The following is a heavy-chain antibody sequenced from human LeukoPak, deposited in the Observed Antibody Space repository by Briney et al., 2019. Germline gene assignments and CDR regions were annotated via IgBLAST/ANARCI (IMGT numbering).Heavy chain of an antibody. V-gene: IGHV4-34*01. CDR1: GGSISSYY. D-gene: IGHD3-16*01. CDR2: INHSGST. J-gene: IGHJ4*02. Sequence: PSETLSLTCTVSGGSISSYYWSWIRQPPGKGLEWIGEINHSGSTNYNPSLKSRVTISVDTSKNQFSLKLSSVTAADTAVYYCARGSGSLGYWGQGTLVTVSS. CDR3: ARGSGSLGY.